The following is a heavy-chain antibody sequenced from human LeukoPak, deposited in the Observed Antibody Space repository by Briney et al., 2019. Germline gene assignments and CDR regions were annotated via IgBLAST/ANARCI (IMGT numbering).Heavy chain of an antibody. CDR1: GGSFSGYY. V-gene: IGHV4-34*01. CDR3: ARDIIH. J-gene: IGHJ4*02. CDR2: INHSGST. D-gene: IGHD3-10*01. Sequence: SETLSLTCAVYGGSFSGYYWSWIRQPPGKGLEWIGEINHSGSTNYNPSLKSRVTISVDTSKNQFSLKLSSVTAADTAVYYCARDIIHWGQGTLVTVSS.